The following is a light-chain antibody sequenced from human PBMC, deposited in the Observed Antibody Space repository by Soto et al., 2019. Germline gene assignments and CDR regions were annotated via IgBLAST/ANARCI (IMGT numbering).Light chain of an antibody. V-gene: IGKV3-11*01. CDR2: DAS. CDR1: QSVRTH. Sequence: EIVWPQSPATLSLSPGESATLSCRASQSVRTHLAWYQEKCGQPPRILMYDASNRATGIPARFSGSGSGTDFNLTVSNLESEDCAVYDCQQCSNWPLTFGGGTKVEIK. J-gene: IGKJ4*01. CDR3: QQCSNWPLT.